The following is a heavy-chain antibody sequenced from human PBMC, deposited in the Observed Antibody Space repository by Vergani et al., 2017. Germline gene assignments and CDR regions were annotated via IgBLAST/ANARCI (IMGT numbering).Heavy chain of an antibody. V-gene: IGHV5-51*01. D-gene: IGHD3-22*01. CDR1: GYSFTNYW. J-gene: IGHJ4*02. Sequence: EVQLVQSGAEVNKPGESLKISCQISGYSFTNYWIGWVRQMPGKGLEWMGIIHPADSDTRYSPSFQGQVTISVDKSISTAYLQRSSLRASDSAMYYCARVYGRDSSGSKYFDYWFEGALVTVSS. CDR2: IHPADSDT. CDR3: ARVYGRDSSGSKYFDY.